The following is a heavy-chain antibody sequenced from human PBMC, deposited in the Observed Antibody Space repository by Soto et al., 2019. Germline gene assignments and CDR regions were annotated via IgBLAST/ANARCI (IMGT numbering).Heavy chain of an antibody. CDR2: ISGSGGST. CDR3: ARGARGDYVWGSYRLYYFAY. V-gene: IGHV3-23*01. D-gene: IGHD3-16*02. Sequence: GESLKISCAASGFTFSSYAMSWVRQAPGKGLEWVSAISGSGGSTYYADSVKGRFTISRDNAKNTLYLQMNSLRAEDTAVYYCARGARGDYVWGSYRLYYFAYWGQGTLVTVSS. J-gene: IGHJ4*02. CDR1: GFTFSSYA.